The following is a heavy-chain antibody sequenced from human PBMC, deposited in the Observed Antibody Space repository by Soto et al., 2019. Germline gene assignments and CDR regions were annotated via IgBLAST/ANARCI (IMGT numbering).Heavy chain of an antibody. CDR3: ARQGYDFVSGYYYYYYYGMDV. Sequence: ASVKVSCKASGYTFTSYGISWVRQAPGQGLEWMGWISAYNGNTNYAQKLQGRVTMTTDTSTSTAYMELRSLRSDDTAVYYCARQGYDFVSGYYYYYYYGMDVWGQGTTVTVSS. D-gene: IGHD3-3*01. V-gene: IGHV1-18*01. CDR2: ISAYNGNT. J-gene: IGHJ6*02. CDR1: GYTFTSYG.